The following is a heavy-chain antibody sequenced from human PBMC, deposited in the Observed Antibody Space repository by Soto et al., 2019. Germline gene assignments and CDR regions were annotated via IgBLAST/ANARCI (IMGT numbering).Heavy chain of an antibody. CDR3: ARWAGVGVAGMDV. V-gene: IGHV4-30-4*02. D-gene: IGHD3-16*01. CDR2: SFYSGIT. CDR1: GDSINIGDYY. Sequence: SDTLSLTCTVSGDSINIGDYYWSGIRHPPGRGLEWVGYSFYSGITDYNPSLKSRMTISMDTSKNQFSLRLNSVTAADTAVYFCARWAGVGVAGMDVWGQGTTVTVSS. J-gene: IGHJ6*02.